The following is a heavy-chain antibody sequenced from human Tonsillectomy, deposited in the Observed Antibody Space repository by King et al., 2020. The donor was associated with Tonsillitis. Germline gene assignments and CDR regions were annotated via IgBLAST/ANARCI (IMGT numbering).Heavy chain of an antibody. CDR3: AKVFGGYCGGDCMEYFQH. Sequence: VQLVESGGGLVQPGGSLRLSCAASGFTFSSYAMSWVRQAPGKGLEWVSGISGSGGSTYYADSVMGRFTISRDNTKNTLYLQMNSLRAEDTAVYYCAKVFGGYCGGDCMEYFQHWGQGTLVTVSS. D-gene: IGHD2-21*02. CDR1: GFTFSSYA. V-gene: IGHV3-23*04. J-gene: IGHJ1*01. CDR2: ISGSGGST.